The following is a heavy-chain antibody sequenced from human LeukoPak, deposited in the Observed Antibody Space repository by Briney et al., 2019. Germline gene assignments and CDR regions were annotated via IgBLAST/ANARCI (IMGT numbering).Heavy chain of an antibody. CDR1: GGSFSGYY. CDR3: ARTNRELLTYYYGMDV. CDR2: INHSGST. J-gene: IGHJ6*02. V-gene: IGHV4-34*01. Sequence: SETLSLTCAVYGGSFSGYYWSWIRQPPGKGLEWIGEINHSGSTNYNPSLKSRVTISVDTSKNQFSPKLSSVTAADTAVYYCARTNRELLTYYYGMDVWGQGTTVTVSS. D-gene: IGHD1-26*01.